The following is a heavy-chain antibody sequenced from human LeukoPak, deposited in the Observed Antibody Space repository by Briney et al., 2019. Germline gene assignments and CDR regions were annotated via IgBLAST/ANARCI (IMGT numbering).Heavy chain of an antibody. V-gene: IGHV4-38-2*02. CDR1: GYSISSGYY. Sequence: SESLSLTCTVSGYSISSGYYWGWIRQPPGKGLEWIGSIYHSGSNYYNPSLKSRVTISVDTSKNQFSLKLNSVTAADTAVYYCVAGSGGDEWEPYGFDYWGQGTLVTVYS. J-gene: IGHJ4*02. CDR2: IYHSGSN. CDR3: VAGSGGDEWEPYGFDY. D-gene: IGHD1-26*01.